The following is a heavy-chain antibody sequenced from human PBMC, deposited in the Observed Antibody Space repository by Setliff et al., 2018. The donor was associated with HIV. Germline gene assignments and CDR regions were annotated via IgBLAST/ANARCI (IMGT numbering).Heavy chain of an antibody. D-gene: IGHD6-19*01. J-gene: IGHJ3*02. Sequence: GASVKVSCKASGYSFVRYGLSWVRQAPGQGLEWMGWISGVNGNTKYAQSFQDRVAMTTETATSTAYMEMRSLRSDDTAVYFCARVPYRSAWFSGGHDAFDIWGQGTMVTVSS. CDR2: ISGVNGNT. CDR3: ARVPYRSAWFSGGHDAFDI. CDR1: GYSFVRYG. V-gene: IGHV1-18*01.